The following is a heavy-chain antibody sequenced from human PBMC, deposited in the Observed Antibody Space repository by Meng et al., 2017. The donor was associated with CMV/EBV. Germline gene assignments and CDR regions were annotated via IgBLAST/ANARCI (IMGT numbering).Heavy chain of an antibody. CDR1: GGTISSSSFT. CDR3: ARVRGTFDY. Sequence: LLRSSVVGLVKPSVTLPRTCTVPGGTISSSSFTWGWIHQPPWMALKWIRSIYYSGSTCYNRSLKSRLTISLDTSKNHFTLKLSSVSAEDTAVYYSARVRGTFDYWGQRTLVTVSS. V-gene: IGHV4-39*06. J-gene: IGHJ4*02. D-gene: IGHD3-16*01. CDR2: IYYSGST.